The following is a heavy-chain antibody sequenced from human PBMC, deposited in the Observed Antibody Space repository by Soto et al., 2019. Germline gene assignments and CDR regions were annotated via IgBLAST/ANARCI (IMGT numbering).Heavy chain of an antibody. J-gene: IGHJ6*03. D-gene: IGHD2-15*01. CDR2: IGVGGET. V-gene: IGHV3-13*01. Sequence: EVQLVESGGGLAQPEGSLRLSCAASGFTISSYDMHWLRQVTGKGLEWVSAIGVGGETYQPGFAKGRFTISRDDVRNSVHLQMNSLTVGDTAVYFCVREYCSGGAPCTGLYYVDVWGKGTTVTVS. CDR1: GFTISSYD. CDR3: VREYCSGGAPCTGLYYVDV.